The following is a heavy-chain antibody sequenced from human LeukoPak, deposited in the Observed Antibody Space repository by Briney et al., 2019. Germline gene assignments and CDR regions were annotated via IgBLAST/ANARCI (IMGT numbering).Heavy chain of an antibody. CDR3: ARGVQGWFAP. CDR2: ISHIGTT. D-gene: IGHD3-10*01. V-gene: IGHV4-31*03. Sequence: SETLSLTCTVSGDSISSGAYYWTWVRQYPGTGLEWIGYISHIGTTYNNPSLKSRVSISVDTSRNQLSLRLTSVTAADTAVYYCARGVQGWFAPWGQGTLVTVSS. CDR1: GDSISSGAYY. J-gene: IGHJ5*02.